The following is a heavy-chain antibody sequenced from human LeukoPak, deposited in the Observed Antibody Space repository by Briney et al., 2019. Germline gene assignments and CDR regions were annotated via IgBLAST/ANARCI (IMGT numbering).Heavy chain of an antibody. CDR1: GGSFSDYY. Sequence: SETLSLTCDVYGGSFSDYYWNWIRQPPGKGLEWIGEINHSGSTNYNPSLKSRVTISVDTSKNQFSLKLSSVTAADTAVYYCARKGTTGTTLAYFDLWGRGTLVTVSS. J-gene: IGHJ2*01. D-gene: IGHD1-1*01. CDR2: INHSGST. CDR3: ARKGTTGTTLAYFDL. V-gene: IGHV4-34*01.